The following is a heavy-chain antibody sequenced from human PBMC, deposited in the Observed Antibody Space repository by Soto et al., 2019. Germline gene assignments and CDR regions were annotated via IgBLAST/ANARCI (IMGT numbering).Heavy chain of an antibody. CDR2: INPNSGGT. D-gene: IGHD3-9*01. CDR1: GYTFTGYY. J-gene: IGHJ3*02. CDR3: ARIGLRYFDWLPSEAFDI. Sequence: ASVKVSCKASGYTFTGYYMHWVRQAPGQGLEWMGWINPNSGGTNYAQKFQGWVTMTRDTSISTAYMELSRLRSDDTAVYYCARIGLRYFDWLPSEAFDIWGQGTMVTVSS. V-gene: IGHV1-2*04.